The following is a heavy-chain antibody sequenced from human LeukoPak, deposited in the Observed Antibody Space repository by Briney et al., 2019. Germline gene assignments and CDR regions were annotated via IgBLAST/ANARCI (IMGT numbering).Heavy chain of an antibody. CDR1: GGSFSGYY. CDR3: ARWGGRGYYYYYYMDV. J-gene: IGHJ6*03. V-gene: IGHV4-34*01. CDR2: INHSGST. D-gene: IGHD1-26*01. Sequence: SETLSLTCAVYGGSFSGYYWSWIRQPPGKGLEWIGEINHSGSTNYNPSLKSRVTISVDTSKNQFSLKLSSVTAADTAVYYCARWGGRGYYYYYYMDVWGKGTTVTVSS.